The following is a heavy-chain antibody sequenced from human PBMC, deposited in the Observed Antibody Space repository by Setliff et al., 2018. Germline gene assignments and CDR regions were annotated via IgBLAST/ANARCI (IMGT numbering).Heavy chain of an antibody. CDR2: IRPNGGGT. J-gene: IGHJ5*02. CDR1: GYPFIEHY. Sequence: GASVKVSCKTSGYPFIEHYVNWVRQAPGQGLEWMGWIRPNGGGTHYAQKFQGRVTMTRDTANSTVHMDLSSLTSDDTAIYYCARGGGSYRAGNSRPTYWFDPWGQGTLVTVSS. CDR3: ARGGGSYRAGNSRPTYWFDP. D-gene: IGHD2-21*01. V-gene: IGHV1-2*02.